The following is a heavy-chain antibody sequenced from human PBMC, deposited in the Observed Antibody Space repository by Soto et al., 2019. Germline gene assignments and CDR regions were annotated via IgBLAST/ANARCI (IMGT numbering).Heavy chain of an antibody. Sequence: QITLNESGPTVVSPTETLTLTCRFAGLSLTTSGVGVGWIRQSPGKAPVWLALIYWDDDKRYSASLKSRLTITKDTSKNQVVLTVSDLDPTDTATYYCAHRVLRTVFGLVTTTAIYFDFWGQGTPVAVSS. CDR3: AHRVLRTVFGLVTTTAIYFDF. CDR2: IYWDDDK. V-gene: IGHV2-5*02. D-gene: IGHD3-3*01. CDR1: GLSLTTSGVG. J-gene: IGHJ4*02.